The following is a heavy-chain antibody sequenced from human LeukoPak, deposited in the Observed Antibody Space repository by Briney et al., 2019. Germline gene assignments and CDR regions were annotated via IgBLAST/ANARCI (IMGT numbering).Heavy chain of an antibody. CDR2: INPNGGTT. D-gene: IGHD4-11*01. V-gene: IGHV1-46*01. J-gene: IGHJ4*02. CDR3: AADLPYSNYGPLDF. Sequence: ASVKVSCKASGYTFSSYYMHWVRQAPGQGLEWMGVINPNGGTTTYAQKFQERVTITRDMSSSTAYLELSSLSSEDTAVYFCAADLPYSNYGPLDFWGQGTLVTVSS. CDR1: GYTFSSYY.